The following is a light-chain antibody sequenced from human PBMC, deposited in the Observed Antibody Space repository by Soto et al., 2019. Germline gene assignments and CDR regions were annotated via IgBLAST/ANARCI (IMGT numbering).Light chain of an antibody. CDR1: QGISSF. J-gene: IGKJ3*01. Sequence: IQLTQSPSSLSASVGDRVTITCRASQGISSFLAWYQQKPGKAPKLLIYGASTLQSGVPSRFSGSGSGTYFTLTFGSLQPEDFATYYCQQLNSFPIPCGPGTKVDIK. V-gene: IGKV1-9*01. CDR3: QQLNSFPIP. CDR2: GAS.